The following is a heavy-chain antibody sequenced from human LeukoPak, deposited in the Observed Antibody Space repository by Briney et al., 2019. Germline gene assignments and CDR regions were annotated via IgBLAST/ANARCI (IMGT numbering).Heavy chain of an antibody. CDR2: ISGFGTDT. Sequence: GGSLRLSCAASGFTFSSCAMNWVRQAPGKGLEGLASISGFGTDTFYADSVRGRFTISRDNSKNILYLQMNSLRAEDTAIYYCAKVITGFNRPLDYWGQGTLVTVSS. D-gene: IGHD1-14*01. CDR3: AKVITGFNRPLDY. J-gene: IGHJ4*02. CDR1: GFTFSSCA. V-gene: IGHV3-23*01.